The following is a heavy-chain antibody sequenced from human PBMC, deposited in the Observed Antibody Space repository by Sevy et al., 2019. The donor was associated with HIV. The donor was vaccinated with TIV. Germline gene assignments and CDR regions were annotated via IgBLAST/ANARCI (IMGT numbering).Heavy chain of an antibody. V-gene: IGHV3-21*01. D-gene: IGHD3-10*02. J-gene: IGHJ4*02. CDR1: GFTFSSYS. CDR3: ARDSPVDTYYYVASVFDY. CDR2: ISSSSSYI. Sequence: GGSLRLSCAASGFTFSSYSMNWVRQAPGKGLEWVSSISSSSSYIYYADSVKGRFTISRDNAKNSLYLQMNSLRAEDTAVYYCARDSPVDTYYYVASVFDYWGQGTPVTVSS.